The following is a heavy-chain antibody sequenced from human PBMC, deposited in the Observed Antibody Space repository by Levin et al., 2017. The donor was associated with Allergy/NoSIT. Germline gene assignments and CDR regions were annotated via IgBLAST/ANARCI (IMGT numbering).Heavy chain of an antibody. CDR3: ARSIAAAGTLSLNYFDY. CDR2: IIPILGIA. V-gene: IGHV1-69*02. Sequence: KISCKASGGTFSSYTISWVRQAPGQGLEWMGRIIPILGIANYAQKFQGRVTITADKSTSTAYMELSSLRSEDTAVYYCARSIAAAGTLSLNYFDYWGQGTLVTVSS. D-gene: IGHD6-13*01. CDR1: GGTFSSYT. J-gene: IGHJ4*02.